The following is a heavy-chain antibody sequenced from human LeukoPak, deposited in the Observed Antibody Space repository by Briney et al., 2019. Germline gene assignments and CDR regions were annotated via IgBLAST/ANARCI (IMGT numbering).Heavy chain of an antibody. J-gene: IGHJ6*03. CDR1: GFTFSSYG. CDR3: AKSAARLFSDYYYYMDV. Sequence: GGSLRLSCAASGFTFSSYGMHWVRQAPGKGLEWVAVISYDGSNKYYADSVKGRFTISRDNNKNSLYLQMNSLRSDDTALYYCAKSAARLFSDYYYYMDVWGKGTTVTVSS. D-gene: IGHD6-6*01. CDR2: ISYDGSNK. V-gene: IGHV3-30*18.